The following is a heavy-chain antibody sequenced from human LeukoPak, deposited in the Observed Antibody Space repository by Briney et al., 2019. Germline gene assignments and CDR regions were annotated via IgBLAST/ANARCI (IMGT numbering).Heavy chain of an antibody. D-gene: IGHD3-3*01. V-gene: IGHV4-61*02. CDR2: IYTSGST. Sequence: SETLSLTCTVSGGSISSGSYYWSWIRQPPGKGLEWIGRIYTSGSTNYNPSLKSRVTISVDTSKNQFSLKLSSVTAADTAVYYCARDTDLVWFLDYWGQGTLVTVSS. CDR3: ARDTDLVWFLDY. CDR1: GGSISSGSYY. J-gene: IGHJ4*02.